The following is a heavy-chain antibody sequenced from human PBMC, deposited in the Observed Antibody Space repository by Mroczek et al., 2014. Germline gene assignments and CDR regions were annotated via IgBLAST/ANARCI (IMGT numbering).Heavy chain of an antibody. V-gene: IGHV4-34*01. CDR3: ARVSGGYGMDV. CDR1: GGSFSGYY. J-gene: IGHJ6*02. Sequence: QVQLQQWGAGLLKPSETLSLTCAVYGGSFSGYYWSWIRQPPGKGLEWIGEINHSGSTNYNPSLKSRVTISVDTSKNQFSLKLSSVTAADTAVYYCARVSGGYGMDVWGQGTTVTVSS. D-gene: IGHD3-10*01. CDR2: INHSGST.